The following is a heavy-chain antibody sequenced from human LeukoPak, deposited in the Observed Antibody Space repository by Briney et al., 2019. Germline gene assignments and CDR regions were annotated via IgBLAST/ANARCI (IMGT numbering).Heavy chain of an antibody. V-gene: IGHV3-23*01. CDR1: GFTFSSYA. D-gene: IGHD1-1*01. J-gene: IGHJ4*02. CDR2: ISGSGGST. Sequence: GGSLRLSCAASGFTFSSYAMSWVRQAPGKGLEWVSAISGSGGSTYYADSVKGRFTISRDNSKNTLYPQMNSLRAEDTAVYYCAKAPRVRVYFDYWGQGTLVTVSS. CDR3: AKAPRVRVYFDY.